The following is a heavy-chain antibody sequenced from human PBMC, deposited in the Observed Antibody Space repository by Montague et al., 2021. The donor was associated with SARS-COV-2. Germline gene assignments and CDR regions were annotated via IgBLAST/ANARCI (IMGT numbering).Heavy chain of an antibody. CDR2: IYTSGST. J-gene: IGHJ4*02. D-gene: IGHD3-9*01. Sequence: TLSLTCSVSGASIISGSYYWSWIRQPAGKGLDWIGRIYTSGSTDYNPSLKSRVTMSADTSKNQFSMKLAYATAADTAVYYCARVPSGILSGFYSFYFDFWGQGMLVTVS. V-gene: IGHV4-61*02. CDR3: ARVPSGILSGFYSFYFDF. CDR1: GASIISGSYY.